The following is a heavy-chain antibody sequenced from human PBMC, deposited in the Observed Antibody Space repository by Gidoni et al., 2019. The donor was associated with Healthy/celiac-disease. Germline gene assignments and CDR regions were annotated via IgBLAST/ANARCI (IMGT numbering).Heavy chain of an antibody. CDR2: ISSSSSYI. Sequence: EVQLVESGGGLVKPGGSLRLSCAASGFTFSRYSMNWVRQAPGKGLEWVSSISSSSSYIYYADSVKGRFTISRDNAKNSLYLQMNSLRAEDTAVYYCARSDYYDSSGEGMDVWGQGTTVTVSS. CDR1: GFTFSRYS. V-gene: IGHV3-21*01. CDR3: ARSDYYDSSGEGMDV. J-gene: IGHJ6*02. D-gene: IGHD3-22*01.